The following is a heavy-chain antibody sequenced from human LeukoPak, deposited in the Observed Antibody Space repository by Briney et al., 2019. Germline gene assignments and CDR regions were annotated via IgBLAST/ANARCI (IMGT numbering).Heavy chain of an antibody. CDR3: ARVGGHDYGDYAFDY. CDR1: GGTFSSYA. D-gene: IGHD4-17*01. V-gene: IGHV1-69*05. CDR2: IIPIFGTA. Sequence: SVKVSCKASGGTFSSYAISWVRQAPGQGLEWMGGIIPIFGTANYAQKFQGRVTITTDESTSAAYMELSSLRSEDTAVYYCARVGGHDYGDYAFDYWGQGTLVTVSS. J-gene: IGHJ4*02.